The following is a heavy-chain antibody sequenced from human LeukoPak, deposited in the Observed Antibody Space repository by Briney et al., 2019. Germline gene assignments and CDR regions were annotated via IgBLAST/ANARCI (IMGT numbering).Heavy chain of an antibody. CDR3: ARSDIVVVTAIDDY. D-gene: IGHD2-21*02. Sequence: GGSLRLSCAASGFTFSSYAMSWVRQAPGKGLEWVSAISGSGGSTYYADSVKGRFPISRDNSKNTLYLQMNSLRAEDTAVYYCARSDIVVVTAIDDYWGQGTLVTVSS. CDR2: ISGSGGST. V-gene: IGHV3-23*01. J-gene: IGHJ4*02. CDR1: GFTFSSYA.